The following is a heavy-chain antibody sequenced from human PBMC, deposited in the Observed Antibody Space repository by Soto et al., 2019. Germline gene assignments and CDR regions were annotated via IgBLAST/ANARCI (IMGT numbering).Heavy chain of an antibody. Sequence: SETLSLTCTDSGDSISGYYWSWVRQAPGKGLEYIGYIYYRGSTNYNPSLKSRVTMSVDTSKNQFSLKVNSVTAADTAVYFCARQQLLPFYYALDVWGQGTTVTVSS. CDR3: ARQQLLPFYYALDV. CDR1: GDSISGYY. CDR2: IYYRGST. D-gene: IGHD6-13*01. J-gene: IGHJ6*02. V-gene: IGHV4-59*01.